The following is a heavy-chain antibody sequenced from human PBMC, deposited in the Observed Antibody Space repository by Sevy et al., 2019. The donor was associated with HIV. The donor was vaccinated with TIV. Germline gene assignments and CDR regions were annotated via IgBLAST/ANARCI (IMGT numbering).Heavy chain of an antibody. J-gene: IGHJ6*02. CDR2: ISSSSSTI. D-gene: IGHD1-26*01. CDR1: GFTFSSYS. Sequence: GGSLRLSCAASGFTFSSYSMNWVRQAPGKGLEWVSYISSSSSTIYYADPVKGRFTISRDNAKNSQYLQMTSRRAEDTAVYYCARDRGGSRSGDYYGMDVWGQGTTVTVSS. V-gene: IGHV3-48*01. CDR3: ARDRGGSRSGDYYGMDV.